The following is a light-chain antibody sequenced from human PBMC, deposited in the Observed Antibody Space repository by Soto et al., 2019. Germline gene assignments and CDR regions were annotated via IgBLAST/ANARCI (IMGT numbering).Light chain of an antibody. Sequence: QTVVTQEPSFSVSPGGTVTLTCGLSSGSVSTSYYPSWYQQTPGQAPRTLIYSTNTRSSGVPDRFSGSILGNKAALTITGAQADDESDYYCVLHMGSGISFGGGTKVTVL. V-gene: IGLV8-61*01. CDR2: STN. CDR1: SGSVSTSYY. J-gene: IGLJ3*02. CDR3: VLHMGSGIS.